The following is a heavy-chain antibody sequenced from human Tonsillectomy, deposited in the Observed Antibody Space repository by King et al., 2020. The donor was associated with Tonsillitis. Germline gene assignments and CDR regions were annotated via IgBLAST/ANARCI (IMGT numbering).Heavy chain of an antibody. CDR1: GFTFSDYG. Sequence: QLVQSGGGVVRPGGSLRLSCAASGFTFSDYGMSWVRHAPGKGLEWVSGINWNGGSTGYTDSVKGRFTISRDNAKNSLYLQMNSLRAEDTALYFCARWYSSAWYSDYWGQGTLVTVSS. CDR3: ARWYSSAWYSDY. V-gene: IGHV3-20*04. CDR2: INWNGGST. J-gene: IGHJ4*02. D-gene: IGHD6-19*01.